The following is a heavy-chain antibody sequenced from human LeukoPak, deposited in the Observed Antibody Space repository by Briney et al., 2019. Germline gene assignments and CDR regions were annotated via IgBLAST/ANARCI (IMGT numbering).Heavy chain of an antibody. CDR3: AVLNLNYGSGSYYNAPTFDY. V-gene: IGHV1-8*03. CDR2: MNPNSGNT. Sequence: ASVKVSCKASGYTFTSYDINWVRQATGQGLEWMGWMNPNSGNTGYAQKFQGRVTITRNTSISTAYMELSSLRSEDTAVYYCAVLNLNYGSGSYYNAPTFDYWGQGTLVTVPS. D-gene: IGHD3-10*01. J-gene: IGHJ4*02. CDR1: GYTFTSYD.